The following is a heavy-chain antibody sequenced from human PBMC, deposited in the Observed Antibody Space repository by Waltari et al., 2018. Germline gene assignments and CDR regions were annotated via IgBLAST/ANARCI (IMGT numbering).Heavy chain of an antibody. CDR2: IWYDGSNK. CDR3: ARDLSCSSTSCYTLYYFDY. V-gene: IGHV3-33*01. CDR1: GYTFTGYY. D-gene: IGHD2-2*02. Sequence: QVQLVQSGAEVKKPGASVKVSCKASGYTFTGYYMLWVRQAPGKGLEWVAVIWYDGSNKYYADSVKGRFTISRDNSKNTLYLQMNSLRAEDTAVYYCARDLSCSSTSCYTLYYFDYWGQGTLVTVSS. J-gene: IGHJ4*02.